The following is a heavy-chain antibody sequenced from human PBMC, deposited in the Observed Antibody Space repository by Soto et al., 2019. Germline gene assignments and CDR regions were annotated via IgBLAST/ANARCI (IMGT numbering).Heavy chain of an antibody. Sequence: QVQLVESGGGVVQPGRSLRLSCAASEFSFRSYGMHWVRQAPGKGLEWVAVIWYDGTKKEYGDPVKGRFTISRDNSKSTLFLQMNSLRAEDTAVYYCAREGGYCSGGVCYITPYNYYYMDVWGKGTTVTVSS. V-gene: IGHV3-33*01. CDR1: EFSFRSYG. J-gene: IGHJ6*03. CDR3: AREGGYCSGGVCYITPYNYYYMDV. D-gene: IGHD2-8*02. CDR2: IWYDGTKK.